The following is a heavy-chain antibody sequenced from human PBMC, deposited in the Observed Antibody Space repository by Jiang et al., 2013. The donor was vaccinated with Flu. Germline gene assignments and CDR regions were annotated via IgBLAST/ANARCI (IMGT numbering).Heavy chain of an antibody. J-gene: IGHJ6*02. CDR2: ISYDGSNK. V-gene: IGHV3-30-3*01. Sequence: SCAASGFTFSSYAMHWVRQAPGKGLEWVAVISYDGSNKYYADSVKGRFTISRDNSKNTLYLQMNSLRAEDTAVYYCARDLEDYYGSGTHIHYGMDVWGQGTTVTVSS. CDR3: ARDLEDYYGSGTHIHYGMDV. CDR1: GFTFSSYA. D-gene: IGHD3-10*01.